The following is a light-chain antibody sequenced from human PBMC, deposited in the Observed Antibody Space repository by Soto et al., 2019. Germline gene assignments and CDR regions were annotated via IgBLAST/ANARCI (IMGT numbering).Light chain of an antibody. Sequence: QSALTQPASVSGSPGQSITISCTGTSSDVGGYNYVSWYQQHPGEAPKLMIYDVSNRPSGVSNRFSGSKSGNTASLTISGLQAEDEADYYCSSYTSSSTLSVVFGGGTKLTVL. J-gene: IGLJ2*01. CDR3: SSYTSSSTLSVV. CDR1: SSDVGGYNY. V-gene: IGLV2-14*01. CDR2: DVS.